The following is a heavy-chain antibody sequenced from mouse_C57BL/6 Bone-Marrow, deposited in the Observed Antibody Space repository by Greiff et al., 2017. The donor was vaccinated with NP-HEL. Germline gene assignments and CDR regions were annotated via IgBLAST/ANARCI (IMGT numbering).Heavy chain of an antibody. CDR2: IYPRSGNT. CDR1: GYTFTSYG. J-gene: IGHJ4*01. CDR3: ARYRYYYGSSYDAMDY. D-gene: IGHD1-1*01. Sequence: VQLQQSGAELARPGASVKLSCKASGYTFTSYGISWVKQRTGQGLEWIGEIYPRSGNTYYNEKFKGKATLTADKSSSTAYMELRSLTSEDSAVYFCARYRYYYGSSYDAMDYWGQGTAVTVSS. V-gene: IGHV1-81*01.